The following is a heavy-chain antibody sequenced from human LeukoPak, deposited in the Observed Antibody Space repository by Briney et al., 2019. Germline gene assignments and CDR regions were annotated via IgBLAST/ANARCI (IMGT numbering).Heavy chain of an antibody. D-gene: IGHD4-17*01. CDR1: GGSISSSSYY. CDR2: IYYSGST. J-gene: IGHJ4*02. V-gene: IGHV4-39*01. Sequence: KPSETLSLTCTVSGGSISSSSYYWRWIRQPPGKGLEWIGSIYYSGSTYYNPSLKSRVTISVDTYKNQFSLKLSSVNAADTAVYYCARMTTVPTGGGNYFDYWGQGTLVTVSS. CDR3: ARMTTVPTGGGNYFDY.